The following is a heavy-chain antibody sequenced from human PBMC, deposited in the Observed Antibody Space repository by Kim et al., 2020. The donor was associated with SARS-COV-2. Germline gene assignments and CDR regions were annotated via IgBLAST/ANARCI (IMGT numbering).Heavy chain of an antibody. CDR2: ISSSSSTI. J-gene: IGHJ6*02. Sequence: GGSLRLSCAASGFTFSSYSMNWVRQAPGKGLEWVSYISSSSSTIYYADSVKGRFTISRDNAKNSLYLQMNSLRDEDTAVYYCARVGQQLVGGYYYYGMDVWGQGTTVTVSS. V-gene: IGHV3-48*02. D-gene: IGHD6-13*01. CDR3: ARVGQQLVGGYYYYGMDV. CDR1: GFTFSSYS.